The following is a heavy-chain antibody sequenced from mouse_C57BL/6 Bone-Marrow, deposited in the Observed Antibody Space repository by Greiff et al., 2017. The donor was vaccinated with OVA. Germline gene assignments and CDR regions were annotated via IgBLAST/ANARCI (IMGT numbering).Heavy chain of an antibody. Sequence: QVQLQQSGAELVKPGASVKMSCKASGYTFTSYWITWVKQRPGQGLEWIGDIYPGSGSTNYNEKFKSKATLTVDTSSSTAYMQLSSLTSEDSAVYYCARSSYDGYSFAYWGQGTLVTVSA. J-gene: IGHJ3*01. V-gene: IGHV1-55*01. CDR2: IYPGSGST. D-gene: IGHD2-3*01. CDR1: GYTFTSYW. CDR3: ARSSYDGYSFAY.